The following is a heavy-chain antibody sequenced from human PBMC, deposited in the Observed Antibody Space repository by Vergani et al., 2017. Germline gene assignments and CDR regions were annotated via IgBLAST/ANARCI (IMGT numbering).Heavy chain of an antibody. CDR2: INPNSGGT. CDR1: GYTFTGYY. Sequence: QVQLVQSGAEVKKPGASVKVSCKASGYTFTGYYMHWVRQAPGQGLEWMGWINPNSGGTNYAQKFQGWVTMTRDTSISTAYMELSRLRADDTAVYYCARSPARCSSSWYSWFDPWGQGTLVTVSS. V-gene: IGHV1-2*04. CDR3: ARSPARCSSSWYSWFDP. J-gene: IGHJ5*02. D-gene: IGHD6-13*01.